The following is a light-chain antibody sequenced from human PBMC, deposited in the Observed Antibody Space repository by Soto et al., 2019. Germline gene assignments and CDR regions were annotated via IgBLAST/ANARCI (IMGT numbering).Light chain of an antibody. V-gene: IGKV3-15*01. Sequence: EIVMTQSPATLSVSPGERATLSCRASQSVSSNLAWYQQKPGQAPRLLIYGASTRATGIPARFSGSGSGTEFPLTITSLRSEDFAFYYCQKNNTWLLSPFGQGTNLRSN. CDR1: QSVSSN. J-gene: IGKJ2*01. CDR2: GAS. CDR3: QKNNTWLLSP.